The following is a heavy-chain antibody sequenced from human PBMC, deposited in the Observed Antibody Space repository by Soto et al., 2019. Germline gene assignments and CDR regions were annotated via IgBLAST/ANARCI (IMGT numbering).Heavy chain of an antibody. CDR3: ARGVLRYFDWPKTPLDY. D-gene: IGHD3-9*01. V-gene: IGHV3-30-3*01. Sequence: PGGSLRLSCAASGFTFSSYAMHWVRQAPGKGLEWVAVISYDGSNKYYADSVKGRFTISRDNSKNTLYLQMNSLRAEDTAVYYCARGVLRYFDWPKTPLDYWGQGNLVTVSS. CDR1: GFTFSSYA. J-gene: IGHJ4*02. CDR2: ISYDGSNK.